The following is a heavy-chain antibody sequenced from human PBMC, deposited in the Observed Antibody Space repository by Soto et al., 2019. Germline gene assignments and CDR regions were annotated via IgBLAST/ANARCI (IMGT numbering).Heavy chain of an antibody. J-gene: IGHJ3*02. D-gene: IGHD2-2*01. CDR1: GFTFSSYS. CDR2: ISSSSSYI. Sequence: PGGSLRLSCAASGFTFSSYSMNWVRQAPGKGLEWVSSISSSSSYIYYADSVRGRFTISRDNAKNSLYLQMNSLRAEDTAVYYCARVGGGYQLLHAFDIWGQGTMVTVSS. V-gene: IGHV3-21*01. CDR3: ARVGGGYQLLHAFDI.